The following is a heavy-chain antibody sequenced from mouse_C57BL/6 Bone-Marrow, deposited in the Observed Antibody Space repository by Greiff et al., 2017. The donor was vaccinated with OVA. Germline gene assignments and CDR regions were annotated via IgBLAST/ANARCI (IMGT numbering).Heavy chain of an antibody. J-gene: IGHJ2*01. CDR2: IDPSDSYT. V-gene: IGHV1-69*01. Sequence: QVQLQQPGAELVMPGASVKLSCKASGYTFTSYWMHWVQQRPGQGLEWIGEIDPSDSYTNYPQKFKGKSTFTVDKSSNPPYMQLSSLNSEDSAVYYGARRVGWLLRYFAYWGKGTTLTVSS. CDR3: ARRVGWLLRYFAY. CDR1: GYTFTSYW. D-gene: IGHD2-3*01.